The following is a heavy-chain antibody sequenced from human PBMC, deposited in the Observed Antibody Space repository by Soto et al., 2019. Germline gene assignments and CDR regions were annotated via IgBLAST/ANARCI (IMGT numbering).Heavy chain of an antibody. CDR1: GGSISSGGYY. CDR3: ARGLYSSSYQPFDP. J-gene: IGHJ5*02. CDR2: IYYSGST. V-gene: IGHV4-31*03. D-gene: IGHD6-6*01. Sequence: SETLSLTCTVSGGSISSGGYYWSWIRQHPGKGLEWIGYIYYSGSTYYNPSLKSRVTISVDTSKNQFSLKLSSVTAADTAVYYCARGLYSSSYQPFDPWGQGTLVTVSS.